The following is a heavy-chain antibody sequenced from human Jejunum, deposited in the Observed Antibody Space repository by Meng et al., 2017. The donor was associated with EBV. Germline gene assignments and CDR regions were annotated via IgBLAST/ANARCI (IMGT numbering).Heavy chain of an antibody. CDR2: VSGSGGNT. V-gene: IGHV3-23*01. J-gene: IGHJ4*02. Sequence: GQLLESGGGLVQPGGSLRLSCAASGFTFSSYSMSWVRQAPGKGLEWVSTVSGSGGNTYYADSVKGRFTISRDISKNTLYLQMNSLTAEDTAIYYCAKPLKYWGQGTLVTASS. CDR3: AKPLKY. CDR1: GFTFSSYS.